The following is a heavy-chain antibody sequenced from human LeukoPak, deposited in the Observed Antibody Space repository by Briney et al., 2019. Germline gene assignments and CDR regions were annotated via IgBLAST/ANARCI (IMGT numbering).Heavy chain of an antibody. CDR1: GFTFSSYA. D-gene: IGHD3-22*01. CDR3: AKPHKYYDSNTPSDY. V-gene: IGHV3-23*01. Sequence: GGSLRLSCAASGFTFSSYAMSWVRQAPGKGLEWVSAISGSGGSTYYADSVKGRFTISRDNSKNTLYLQMNSLRAEDTAVYYCAKPHKYYDSNTPSDYWGQGTLVTVSS. J-gene: IGHJ4*02. CDR2: ISGSGGST.